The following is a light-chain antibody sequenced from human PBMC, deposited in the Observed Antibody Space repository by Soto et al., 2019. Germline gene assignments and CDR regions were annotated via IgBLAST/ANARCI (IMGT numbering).Light chain of an antibody. V-gene: IGKV3-11*01. Sequence: EIVLTQSPATLSLSPGERATLSCRASQSVSNYLVWYQQKPGQAPRLLIYDASNRATGIPARFSGSGSGTDFTLTISSLVPEDFAVYYCQQRANWPRLTFGGGTKVEIK. J-gene: IGKJ4*01. CDR1: QSVSNY. CDR3: QQRANWPRLT. CDR2: DAS.